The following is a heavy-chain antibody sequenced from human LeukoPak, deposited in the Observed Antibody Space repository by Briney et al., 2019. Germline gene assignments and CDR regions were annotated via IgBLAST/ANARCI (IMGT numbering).Heavy chain of an antibody. D-gene: IGHD2/OR15-2a*01. J-gene: IGHJ4*02. CDR3: ATPLLSRGPNPKNDY. CDR2: IGTAGDT. V-gene: IGHV3-13*01. Sequence: GGSLRLSCAASGFTFSSYDMHWVRQVTGKGLEWVSVIGTAGDTYYPGSVKGRFTISRDNSKNTLYLQMNSLRAEDTAVYYCATPLLSRGPNPKNDYWGQGTLVTVSS. CDR1: GFTFSSYD.